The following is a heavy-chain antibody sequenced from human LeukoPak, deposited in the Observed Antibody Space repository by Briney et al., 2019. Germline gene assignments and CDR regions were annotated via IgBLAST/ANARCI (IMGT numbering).Heavy chain of an antibody. J-gene: IGHJ5*02. Sequence: GASVKVSCKASGYTFTSYDINWVRQATGQGLEWMGWMSPNSDNTGYAQKFQGRVTFTRDTSISTAYMDLRSLTSEDTAVYYCARDYGGSNGWFDPWGQGTLVTVSP. CDR2: MSPNSDNT. CDR1: GYTFTSYD. V-gene: IGHV1-8*01. CDR3: ARDYGGSNGWFDP. D-gene: IGHD4-23*01.